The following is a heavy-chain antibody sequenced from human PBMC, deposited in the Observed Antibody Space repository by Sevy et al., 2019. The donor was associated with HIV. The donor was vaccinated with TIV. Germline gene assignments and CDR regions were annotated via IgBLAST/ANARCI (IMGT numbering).Heavy chain of an antibody. V-gene: IGHV1-69*06. CDR1: GGTFSSYA. D-gene: IGHD3-22*01. CDR2: IIPIFGTA. J-gene: IGHJ4*02. Sequence: ASVKVSCKASGGTFSSYAISWVRQAPGQGLEWMGGIIPIFGTANYAQMFQCRVTMTADKSTSTAYMELSSLRSEDTAVYYCATSTPYYYDSSGYYRGVFDYWGQGTLVTVSS. CDR3: ATSTPYYYDSSGYYRGVFDY.